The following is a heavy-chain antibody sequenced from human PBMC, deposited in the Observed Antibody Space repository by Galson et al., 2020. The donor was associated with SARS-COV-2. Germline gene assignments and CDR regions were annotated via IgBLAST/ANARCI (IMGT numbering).Heavy chain of an antibody. V-gene: IGHV4-34*01. CDR1: GGSFSGYY. CDR3: VREWDF. CDR2: ITESGGT. J-gene: IGHJ4*02. Sequence: SETLYLTCAVYGGSFSGYYWSWIRQPPGKGLEWIGKITESGGTDYHPSLKSRVTISLDTSTSQFSLKLTSVTAADTAVYYCVREWDFWGQGTLVTVSS. D-gene: IGHD1-26*01.